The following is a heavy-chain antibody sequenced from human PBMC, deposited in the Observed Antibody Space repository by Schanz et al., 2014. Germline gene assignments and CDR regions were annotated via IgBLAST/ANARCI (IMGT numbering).Heavy chain of an antibody. Sequence: EVQLVESGGGLVQPRESLRVSCAASGFTFSNYWMSWVRQAPGKGLEWVANIRQEGSEKYYVDSVKGRFTVSRDDAKNSLYLQMNSLRVEDTAVYYCARSEMDRGVIWGYWGQGTLVTVFS. CDR1: GFTFSNYW. CDR3: ARSEMDRGVIWGY. J-gene: IGHJ4*02. D-gene: IGHD3-10*01. CDR2: IRQEGSEK. V-gene: IGHV3-7*01.